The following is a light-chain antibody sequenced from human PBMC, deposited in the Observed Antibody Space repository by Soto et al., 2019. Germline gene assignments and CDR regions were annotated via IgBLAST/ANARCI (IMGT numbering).Light chain of an antibody. CDR2: SAS. CDR3: HQYNPWLTWT. CDR1: QSVSSK. J-gene: IGKJ1*01. V-gene: IGKV3-15*01. Sequence: EIVMTQSPATLSLSPGQRATLSCRASQSVSSKLAWYQQRPGQAPRLLIYSASTRATGIPARFSGSGSGTEFTLTISSLQSEDFAVYYFHQYNPWLTWTFGQGTKVEIK.